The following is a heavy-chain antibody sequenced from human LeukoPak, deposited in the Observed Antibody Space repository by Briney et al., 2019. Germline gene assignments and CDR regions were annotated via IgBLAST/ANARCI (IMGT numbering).Heavy chain of an antibody. V-gene: IGHV4-39*07. Sequence: PSETLSLTCTVSGGSISSSSYYWGWIRQPPGKGLEWIGSIYYSGSTYYNPSLKSRVTISVDTSKNQFSLKLSSVTAADTAVYYCARAAEAVVHLGAAFDIWGQGTMVTVSS. J-gene: IGHJ3*02. CDR3: ARAAEAVVHLGAAFDI. CDR2: IYYSGST. D-gene: IGHD4-23*01. CDR1: GGSISSSSYY.